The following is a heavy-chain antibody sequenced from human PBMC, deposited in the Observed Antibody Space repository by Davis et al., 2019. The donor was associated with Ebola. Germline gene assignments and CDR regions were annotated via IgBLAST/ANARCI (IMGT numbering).Heavy chain of an antibody. D-gene: IGHD1-26*01. CDR1: GFTFSDYY. CDR3: ARVASGSYYRFDY. CDR2: ISSSSSYT. V-gene: IGHV3-11*06. Sequence: GESLKISCAASGFTFSDYYMSWIRQAPGKGLEWVSYISSSSSYTNYADSVKGRFTISRDNAKNSLYLQMNSLRAEDTAVYYCARVASGSYYRFDYWGQGILVTVSS. J-gene: IGHJ4*02.